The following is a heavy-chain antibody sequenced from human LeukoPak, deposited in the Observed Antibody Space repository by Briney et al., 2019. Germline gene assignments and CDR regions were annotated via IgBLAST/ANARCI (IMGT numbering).Heavy chain of an antibody. D-gene: IGHD3-3*01. Sequence: ASVRVSCKTSGYSFTDYYIHWVRQAPGQGLEWMGWINTKSGRTSSARKFQGRVTMTRDPSITTVYMDMAWLTSDDTAIYFCARADFIDAGPYLVGPWGQGTLVTVSS. J-gene: IGHJ5*02. CDR1: GYSFTDYY. CDR2: INTKSGRT. CDR3: ARADFIDAGPYLVGP. V-gene: IGHV1-2*02.